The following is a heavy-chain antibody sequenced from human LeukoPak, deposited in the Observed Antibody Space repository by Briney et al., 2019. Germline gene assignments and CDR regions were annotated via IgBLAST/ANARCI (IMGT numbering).Heavy chain of an antibody. Sequence: ASVKVSCKASGYTFSSYGISWVRQAPGQGLEWMGWISAYNGNTNYAQKLQGRVTMTTDTSTSTAYMELSSLRSEDTAVYYCASPHGKGSSLMLFDYWGQGTLVTVSS. CDR3: ASPHGKGSSLMLFDY. D-gene: IGHD6-13*01. CDR2: ISAYNGNT. V-gene: IGHV1-18*01. J-gene: IGHJ4*02. CDR1: GYTFSSYG.